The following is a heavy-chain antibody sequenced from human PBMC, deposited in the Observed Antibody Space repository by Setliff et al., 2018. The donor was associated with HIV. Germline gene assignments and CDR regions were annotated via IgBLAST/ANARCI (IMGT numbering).Heavy chain of an antibody. V-gene: IGHV4-34*01. Sequence: PSETLSLTCVVYGGSLSGNYWSWIRQPPGKGLEWIGEVNHGGRLNYNPSLKSRVTISVDTSKNQFSLRLTSVTAADTALYYCARFHFYHCDDEYCGYYFDYWGQGTLVTVSS. CDR2: VNHGGRL. CDR1: GGSLSGNY. CDR3: ARFHFYHCDDEYCGYYFDY. D-gene: IGHD2-15*01. J-gene: IGHJ4*02.